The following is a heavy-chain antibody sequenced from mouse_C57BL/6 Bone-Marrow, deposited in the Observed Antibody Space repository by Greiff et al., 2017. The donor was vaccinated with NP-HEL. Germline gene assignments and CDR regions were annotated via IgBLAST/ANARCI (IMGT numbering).Heavy chain of an antibody. V-gene: IGHV5-12*01. CDR2: ISNGGGST. J-gene: IGHJ2*01. CDR3: ARHDNNYNYFDY. CDR1: GFTFSDYY. Sequence: DVMLVESGGGLVQPGGSLKLSCAASGFTFSDYYMYWVRQTPEKRLEWVAYISNGGGSTYYPDTVKGRFTISRDNAKNTLYLQMSRLKSEDTAMYYCARHDNNYNYFDYWGQGTTLTVSS. D-gene: IGHD2-5*01.